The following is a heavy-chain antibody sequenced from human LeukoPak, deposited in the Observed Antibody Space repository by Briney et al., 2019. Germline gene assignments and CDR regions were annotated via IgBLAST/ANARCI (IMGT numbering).Heavy chain of an antibody. Sequence: GGSLRLSCAASGFTFRNYAMYWVRQAPGKGLEWVAFTNYDGSDRCYADSVKGRFTVSRDNPKNTLYLQMNSLRTEDTAVYYCAKDLPDRYSLEYWGQGTMVSVPS. CDR3: AKDLPDRYSLEY. V-gene: IGHV3-30*02. J-gene: IGHJ4*02. D-gene: IGHD2-15*01. CDR1: GFTFRNYA. CDR2: TNYDGSDR.